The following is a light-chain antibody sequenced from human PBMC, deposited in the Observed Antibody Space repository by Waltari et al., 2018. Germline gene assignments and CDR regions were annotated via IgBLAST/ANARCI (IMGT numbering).Light chain of an antibody. CDR1: SSDVGAYNY. Sequence: QSALAQPASVSGSPGQSITISCTGTSSDVGAYNYVSWYQQLPGKAPKLIIYDVTDRPSGVSNRFSGSKSGNMASLTISGLQADDEADYYCSSYTATATWVFGGGTKLTVL. V-gene: IGLV2-14*03. J-gene: IGLJ3*02. CDR3: SSYTATATWV. CDR2: DVT.